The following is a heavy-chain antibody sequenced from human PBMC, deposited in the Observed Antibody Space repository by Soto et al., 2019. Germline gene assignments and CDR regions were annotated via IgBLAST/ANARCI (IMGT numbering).Heavy chain of an antibody. D-gene: IGHD3-10*01. CDR3: AKGEYYYGSGSPYYGMDV. Sequence: QVQLVESGGGVVQSGMSLRLSCAASGFTFSSYGMHWVRQAPGKGLEWVAVISYDGSNKYYADSVMGRFTISRDSSKNTLYLEMNSLRPEDTAVYYCAKGEYYYGSGSPYYGMDVWGQGTTVTVSS. CDR2: ISYDGSNK. J-gene: IGHJ6*02. CDR1: GFTFSSYG. V-gene: IGHV3-30*18.